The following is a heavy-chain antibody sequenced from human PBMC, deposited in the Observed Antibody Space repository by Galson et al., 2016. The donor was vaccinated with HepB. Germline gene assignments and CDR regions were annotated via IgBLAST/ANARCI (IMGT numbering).Heavy chain of an antibody. CDR3: ARVSFSGGSWIYYAFDY. J-gene: IGHJ4*02. D-gene: IGHD3-10*01. V-gene: IGHV1-18*01. CDR1: GYTFTSSG. CDR2: ISAYNGNT. Sequence: SVKVSCKASGYTFTSSGISWVRQAPGQGLEWMGWISAYNGNTNYAQKLQGRVTMTTDTSTSTAYMGLRSLRSDDTAMYYCARVSFSGGSWIYYAFDYWGQGTLVTVSS.